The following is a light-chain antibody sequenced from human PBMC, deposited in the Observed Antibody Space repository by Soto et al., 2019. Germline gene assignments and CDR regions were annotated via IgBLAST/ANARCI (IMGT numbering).Light chain of an antibody. Sequence: EIVLTQSPGTLSLSPGESATLSCRANQVVSSSYLAWYQQKPGQAPRLLIYHASDRATGVPDRFSGSGSGTDFALTSTRLEPEDFALFYCQQYGTFPLSFGQGTKLEIK. CDR3: QQYGTFPLS. J-gene: IGKJ2*01. CDR2: HAS. CDR1: QVVSSSY. V-gene: IGKV3-20*01.